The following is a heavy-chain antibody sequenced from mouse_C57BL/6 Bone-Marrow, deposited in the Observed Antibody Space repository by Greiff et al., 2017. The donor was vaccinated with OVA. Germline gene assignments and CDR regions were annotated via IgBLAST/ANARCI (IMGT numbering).Heavy chain of an antibody. CDR1: GFTFSSYA. CDR2: ISDGGSYT. D-gene: IGHD2-2*01. J-gene: IGHJ3*01. Sequence: EVHLVESGGGLVKPGGSLKLSCAASGFTFSSYAMSWVRQTPEKRLEWVATISDGGSYTYYPDNVKGRFTISRDNAKNNLYLQMSHLKSEDTAMYYCAREWLQRTWFAYWGQGTLVTVSA. V-gene: IGHV5-4*01. CDR3: AREWLQRTWFAY.